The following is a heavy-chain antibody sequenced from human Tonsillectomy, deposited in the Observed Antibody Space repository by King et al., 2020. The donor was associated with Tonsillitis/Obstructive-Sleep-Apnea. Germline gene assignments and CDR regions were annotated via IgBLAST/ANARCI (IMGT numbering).Heavy chain of an antibody. CDR3: ARSGDGIVVVPAALVDP. Sequence: QLVQSGAEVKKPGASVKVSCKASGYTFTSYDINWVRQATGQGLEWMGWMNPNSGNTGYAQKFQGRVTMTRNTSISTAYMELSSLRSEDTAVYYCARSGDGIVVVPAALVDPWGQGTLVTVSS. CDR2: MNPNSGNT. J-gene: IGHJ5*02. D-gene: IGHD2-2*01. V-gene: IGHV1-8*01. CDR1: GYTFTSYD.